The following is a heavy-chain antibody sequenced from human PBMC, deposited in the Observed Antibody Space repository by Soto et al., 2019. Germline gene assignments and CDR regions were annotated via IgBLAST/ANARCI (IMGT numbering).Heavy chain of an antibody. D-gene: IGHD5-12*01. J-gene: IGHJ4*02. Sequence: SGTLSLTCAVSGGSIISGGYSWSWLRQPPGKGLEWIGYIYHSGSTYYNPSLKSRVTISVDRSKNQFSLKLSSVTAADTAVYYCARVEMATITLDYWGQGTLVNVSP. CDR1: GGSIISGGYS. V-gene: IGHV4-30-2*01. CDR3: ARVEMATITLDY. CDR2: IYHSGST.